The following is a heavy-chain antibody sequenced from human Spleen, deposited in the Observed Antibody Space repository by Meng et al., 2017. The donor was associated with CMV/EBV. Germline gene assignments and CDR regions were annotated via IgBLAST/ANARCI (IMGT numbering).Heavy chain of an antibody. V-gene: IGHV1-24*01. CDR3: ATGIRIAVAGTRTTDY. Sequence: SGYPLTELSMHWVRQAPGKGLEWMGGFDPEDGETIYAQKFQGRVTMTEDTSTDTAYMELSSLRSEDTAVYYCATGIRIAVAGTRTTDYWGQGTLVTVSS. CDR1: GYPLTELS. D-gene: IGHD6-19*01. CDR2: FDPEDGET. J-gene: IGHJ4*02.